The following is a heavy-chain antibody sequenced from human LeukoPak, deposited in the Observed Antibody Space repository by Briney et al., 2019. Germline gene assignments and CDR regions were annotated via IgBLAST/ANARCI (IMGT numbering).Heavy chain of an antibody. CDR3: ARYYDSSGYYLPMLLEADAFDI. V-gene: IGHV4-30-2*01. Sequence: SETLSLTCTVSGGSISSGGYYWSWIRQPPGKGLEWIGYIYHSGSTYYNPSLKSRVTISVDRSKNQFSLKLSSVTAADTAVYYCARYYDSSGYYLPMLLEADAFDIWGQGTMVTVSS. CDR1: GGSISSGGYY. D-gene: IGHD3-22*01. J-gene: IGHJ3*02. CDR2: IYHSGST.